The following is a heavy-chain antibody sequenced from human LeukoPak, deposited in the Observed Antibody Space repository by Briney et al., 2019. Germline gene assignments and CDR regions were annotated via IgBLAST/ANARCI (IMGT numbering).Heavy chain of an antibody. Sequence: SETLSLTCAVSGHPINSAYYWVWIRQPPGKGLEWIGSLYHPDSTYYNPSLESRVTMSVDTSRNRFSLKLSFVTAADTAVYYCARQFDSYFYYYLDVWGTGTTVTVSS. V-gene: IGHV4-38-2*01. J-gene: IGHJ6*03. CDR2: LYHPDST. D-gene: IGHD3-10*01. CDR1: GHPINSAYY. CDR3: ARQFDSYFYYYLDV.